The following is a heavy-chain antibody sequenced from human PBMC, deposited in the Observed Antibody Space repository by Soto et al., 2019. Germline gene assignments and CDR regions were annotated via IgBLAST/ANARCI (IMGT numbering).Heavy chain of an antibody. CDR1: GGSISSYY. Sequence: SETLSLTCTVSGGSISSYYWSWIRQPAGKGLEWIGRIYTSGSTNYNPSLKSRVTMSVDTSKNQFSLKLSSVTASDTAMYYCARLRDYGGNSGGGAFDIWGQGTMVTVSS. J-gene: IGHJ3*02. D-gene: IGHD4-17*01. CDR2: IYTSGST. V-gene: IGHV4-4*07. CDR3: ARLRDYGGNSGGGAFDI.